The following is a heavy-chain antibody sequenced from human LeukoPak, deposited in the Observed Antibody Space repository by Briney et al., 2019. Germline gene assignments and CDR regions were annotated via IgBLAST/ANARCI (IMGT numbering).Heavy chain of an antibody. V-gene: IGHV3-23*01. CDR1: GFAFSSYA. Sequence: PGGSLRLSCAASGFAFSSYAMSWVRQAPGKGLEWVSAISGSGGSTYYADSVKGRFTISRDNSKNTLYLQMNSLRAEDTAVYYCARFDYGDYDGGYYFDYWGQGTLVTVSS. J-gene: IGHJ4*02. CDR2: ISGSGGST. CDR3: ARFDYGDYDGGYYFDY. D-gene: IGHD4-17*01.